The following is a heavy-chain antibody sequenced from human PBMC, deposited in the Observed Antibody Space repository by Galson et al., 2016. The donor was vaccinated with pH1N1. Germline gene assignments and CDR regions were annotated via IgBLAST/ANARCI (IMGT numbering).Heavy chain of an antibody. V-gene: IGHV6-1*01. J-gene: IGHJ3*02. Sequence: CAISGDSVSSNSAAWNWIRQSPSRGLEWLGRTCYRSKWYNDYGVSVKSRLTINPDTSKNQFSLQLNSVTPEDTAVYYCARSEYYYDSSGYRHDTFDIWGQGTTVTVSS. CDR1: GDSVSSNSAA. CDR3: ARSEYYYDSSGYRHDTFDI. CDR2: TCYRSKWYN. D-gene: IGHD3-22*01.